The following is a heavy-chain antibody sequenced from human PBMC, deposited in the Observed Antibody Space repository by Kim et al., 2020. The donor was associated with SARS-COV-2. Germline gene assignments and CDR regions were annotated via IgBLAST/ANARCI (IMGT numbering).Heavy chain of an antibody. V-gene: IGHV3-66*01. Sequence: AESAKGRFTISRDNSKNTLYLQMNSLRAEDTAVYYCATSGWGSGSFPFDYWGQGTLVTVSS. CDR3: ATSGWGSGSFPFDY. J-gene: IGHJ4*02. D-gene: IGHD3-10*01.